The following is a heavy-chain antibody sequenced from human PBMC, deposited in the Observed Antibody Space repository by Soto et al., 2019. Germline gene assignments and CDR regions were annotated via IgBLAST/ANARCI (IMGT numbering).Heavy chain of an antibody. V-gene: IGHV3-30-3*01. J-gene: IGHJ4*02. CDR2: ISYDGSNN. CDR3: ARELGYRYGYFDY. Sequence: GESLRLSCAASGFTFRTYTMQWVSPAPDKGLEWVAIISYDGSNNYYADSVKGRFTISRDNSKNTLYLQMNSLRTEDMAVYYCARELGYRYGYFDYWGQGTLVTVSS. CDR1: GFTFRTYT. D-gene: IGHD5-18*01.